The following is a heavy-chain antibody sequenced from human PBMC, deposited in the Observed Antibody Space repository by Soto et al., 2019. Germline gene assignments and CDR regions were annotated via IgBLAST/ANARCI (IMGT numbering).Heavy chain of an antibody. CDR3: ARHLRQWLPQDNWFDP. Sequence: QLQLQESGPGLVKPSETLSLTCTVSGGSISSSSYYWGWIRQPPGKGLEWIGSIYYSGSTYYNPSLKSRVTISVDTSKNQFSLKLSSVTAADTAVYYCARHLRQWLPQDNWFDPWGQGTLVTVSS. D-gene: IGHD6-19*01. V-gene: IGHV4-39*01. CDR1: GGSISSSSYY. CDR2: IYYSGST. J-gene: IGHJ5*02.